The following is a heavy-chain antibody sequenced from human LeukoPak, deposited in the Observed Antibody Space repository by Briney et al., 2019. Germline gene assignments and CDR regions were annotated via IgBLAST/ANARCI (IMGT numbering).Heavy chain of an antibody. V-gene: IGHV3-53*01. D-gene: IGHD3-22*01. CDR1: GFSVSSNY. Sequence: GGSLRLSCAASGFSVSSNYMSWVRQAPGKGLEWVSVIYSGGTTYYADSVKGRFIISRDNSKNTLYLQMNNLRAGDTAVYYCARSPWGITMIAEAWGQGTLVTVSS. J-gene: IGHJ5*02. CDR2: IYSGGTT. CDR3: ARSPWGITMIAEA.